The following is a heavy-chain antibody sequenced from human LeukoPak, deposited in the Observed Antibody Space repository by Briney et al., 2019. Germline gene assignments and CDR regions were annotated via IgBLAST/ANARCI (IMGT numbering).Heavy chain of an antibody. D-gene: IGHD6-19*01. Sequence: PSETLSLTCTVSGGSISSYYWSWIRQPPGKGLEWIGYIYYSGSTNYNPSLKSRVTISVDTSKNQFSLKLSSVTAADTAVYYCARAPHSSGWYDYWGQGTLVTVSS. CDR2: IYYSGST. CDR3: ARAPHSSGWYDY. CDR1: GGSISSYY. J-gene: IGHJ4*02. V-gene: IGHV4-59*01.